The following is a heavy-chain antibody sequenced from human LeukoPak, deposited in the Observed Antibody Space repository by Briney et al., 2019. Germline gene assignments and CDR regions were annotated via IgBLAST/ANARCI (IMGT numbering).Heavy chain of an antibody. CDR3: ARHLWIFRVFIVQNWFDP. V-gene: IGHV4-39*01. J-gene: IGHJ5*02. CDR2: IYYSGST. D-gene: IGHD3-3*01. Sequence: PETLSLTCTVSGGSISSSSYYWGWIRQPPGKGLEWLGSIYYSGSTYYNPSLKSRVTISVDTSKNQFSLKLSSVTAADTAVYYCARHLWIFRVFIVQNWFDPWGQGTLVTVSS. CDR1: GGSISSSSYY.